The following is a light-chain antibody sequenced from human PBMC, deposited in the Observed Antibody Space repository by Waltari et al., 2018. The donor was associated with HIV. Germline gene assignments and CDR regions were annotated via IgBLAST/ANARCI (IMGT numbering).Light chain of an antibody. Sequence: QSALPQPASVSGSPGQSITISCTGTSSDVGGYNYVSWYQPHPGKSPKLMSYEVSNRPSGVSNSFSGSKAGNTASLTISGLQAEDEADYYCSSYTSSSTLVFGTGTKVTVL. J-gene: IGLJ1*01. CDR2: EVS. CDR1: SSDVGGYNY. V-gene: IGLV2-14*01. CDR3: SSYTSSSTLV.